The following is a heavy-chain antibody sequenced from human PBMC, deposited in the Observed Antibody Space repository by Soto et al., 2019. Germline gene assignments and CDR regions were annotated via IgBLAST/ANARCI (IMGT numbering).Heavy chain of an antibody. J-gene: IGHJ4*02. CDR3: AKEADISGYYPDY. D-gene: IGHD3-22*01. CDR2: INSDGSNT. CDR1: GFTFRSNW. V-gene: IGHV3-74*01. Sequence: GGSLRLSCAASGFTFRSNWMHWVRQAPGKGLVWVSRINSDGSNTNYADSVKGRFTISKDNAKNTLYLQMNSLRGEDTAVYYCAKEADISGYYPDYWGQGTQVTVSS.